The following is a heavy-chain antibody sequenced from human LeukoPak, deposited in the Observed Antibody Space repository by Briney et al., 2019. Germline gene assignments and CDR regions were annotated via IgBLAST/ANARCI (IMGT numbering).Heavy chain of an antibody. D-gene: IGHD2-2*01. CDR2: ISYDGSNK. J-gene: IGHJ3*02. CDR3: ARLWSYCSSTSCYDTNDAFDI. Sequence: GGSLRLSCAASGFTFSSYAMDWVRQAPGKGLEWVAVISYDGSNKYYADSVKGRFTISRDNSKNTLYLQMNSLRAEDTAVYYCARLWSYCSSTSCYDTNDAFDIWGQGTMVTVSS. V-gene: IGHV3-30*04. CDR1: GFTFSSYA.